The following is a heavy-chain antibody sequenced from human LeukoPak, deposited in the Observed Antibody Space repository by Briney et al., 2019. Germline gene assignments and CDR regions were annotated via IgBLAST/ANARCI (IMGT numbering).Heavy chain of an antibody. CDR1: GFTFSSYS. D-gene: IGHD3-22*01. CDR3: ARDSTDYYDSSGYPPDY. Sequence: KPGGSLRLSCAASGFTFSSYSMNWVRQAPGKGLVWVSSISSSSSYIYYADSVKGRFTISRDNAKNSLYLQMNSLRAEDTAVYYCARDSTDYYDSSGYPPDYWGQGTLVTVSS. CDR2: ISSSSSYI. V-gene: IGHV3-21*01. J-gene: IGHJ4*02.